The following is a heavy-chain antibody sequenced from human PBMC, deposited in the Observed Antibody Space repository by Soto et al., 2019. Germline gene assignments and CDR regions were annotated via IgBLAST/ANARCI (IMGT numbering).Heavy chain of an antibody. J-gene: IGHJ1*01. CDR1: GYKFTTYF. CDR3: VRGYCTTTPCSGDFQH. D-gene: IGHD2-8*01. V-gene: IGHV1-46*01. Sequence: QVQLVQSGAEVKKPGASVKVACKASGYKFTTYFIHWVRQAPGQGLEWMGMIHPSGDTGYGQKFRGRVTMTIDTSTTTAYMELRNLTSEDTAIHFSVRGYCTTTPCSGDFQHWGQGTLVAVSS. CDR2: IHPSGDT.